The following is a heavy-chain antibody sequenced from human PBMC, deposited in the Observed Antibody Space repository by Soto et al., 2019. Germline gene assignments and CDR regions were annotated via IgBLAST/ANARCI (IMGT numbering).Heavy chain of an antibody. V-gene: IGHV4-59*08. CDR2: IYYSGST. Sequence: SETLSLTCTVSGGSISSYYWSWIRQPPGKGLEWIGYIYYSGSTNYNPSLKSRVTISVDTSKNQFSLKLSSVTAADTAVYYCARLMSDYYDSSGYRDYWGQGTLVTVSS. D-gene: IGHD3-22*01. CDR3: ARLMSDYYDSSGYRDY. J-gene: IGHJ4*02. CDR1: GGSISSYY.